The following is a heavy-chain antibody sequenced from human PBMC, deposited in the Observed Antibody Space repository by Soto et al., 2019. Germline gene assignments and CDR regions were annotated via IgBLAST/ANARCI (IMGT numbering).Heavy chain of an antibody. CDR2: TYQSGSA. CDR3: ARDYYGMDV. J-gene: IGHJ6*02. Sequence: QLQLQESGSGLVKPSQTLSLTCTVSGGSITSGGYSWTWIRQSPGKGLEWIGYTYQSGSAYYNPSLKSRVKISVDRSKNQFSLNLNSVTAAETAVYYCARDYYGMDVWGQGTTVTVSS. V-gene: IGHV4-30-2*06. CDR1: GGSITSGGYS.